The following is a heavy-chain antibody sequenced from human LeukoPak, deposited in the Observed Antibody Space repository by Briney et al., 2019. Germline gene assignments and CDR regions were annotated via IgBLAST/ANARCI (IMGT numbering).Heavy chain of an antibody. CDR3: ARAHSGYDSAVDC. J-gene: IGHJ4*02. V-gene: IGHV3-33*01. CDR2: IWYDGSNK. D-gene: IGHD5-12*01. CDR1: GFTFSSYG. Sequence: PGRSLRLSCAASGFTFSSYGMHWVRQAPGKGLEWGAVIWYDGSNKYYADSVKGRFTISKDNSKNTLYLQMNSLRAEDTAVYYCARAHSGYDSAVDCWGQGTLVTVSS.